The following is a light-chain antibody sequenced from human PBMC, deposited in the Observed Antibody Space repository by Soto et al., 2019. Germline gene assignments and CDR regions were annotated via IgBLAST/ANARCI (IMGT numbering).Light chain of an antibody. Sequence: EIVLIQSPATLSLSPGETATLSCRASQSVDINLAWYQQKPGQAPRLLIYGASTRATDMPGRFSGRGAGAEFTLTISSLQSEDFAVYYCQQYRSWPRTFGQGTKVDIK. V-gene: IGKV3-15*01. J-gene: IGKJ1*01. CDR2: GAS. CDR3: QQYRSWPRT. CDR1: QSVDIN.